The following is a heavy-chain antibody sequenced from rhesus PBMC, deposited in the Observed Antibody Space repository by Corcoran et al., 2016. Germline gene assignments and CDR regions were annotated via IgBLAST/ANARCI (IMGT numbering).Heavy chain of an antibody. J-gene: IGHJ2*01. V-gene: IGHV1S9*01. CDR3: TRVRSEDWDYGSNYWYFDL. Sequence: QVQLVQSGAEVKKPGASVKLSCKASGYTFTSYYINWVRQAPGQVFEWMGGINPRNGNTGYEQKFQGRVTMTRDTSTSTAYMELSSLRSEDTAVYYCTRVRSEDWDYGSNYWYFDLWGPGTPITISS. D-gene: IGHD4-29*01. CDR1: GYTFTSYY. CDR2: INPRNGNT.